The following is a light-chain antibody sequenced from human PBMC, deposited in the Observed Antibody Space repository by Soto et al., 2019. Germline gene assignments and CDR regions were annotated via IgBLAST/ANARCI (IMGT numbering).Light chain of an antibody. Sequence: EIVMTQSPATLSVSPGERATLSCRASQSVRTNLAWYRQKPGQAPTLLIYDASIRATGIPARFSDSGSGTEFTLTISSLQSEDFAVYYCQQYNDWPPWTFAQGTQVEIK. CDR3: QQYNDWPPWT. J-gene: IGKJ1*01. CDR2: DAS. CDR1: QSVRTN. V-gene: IGKV3-15*01.